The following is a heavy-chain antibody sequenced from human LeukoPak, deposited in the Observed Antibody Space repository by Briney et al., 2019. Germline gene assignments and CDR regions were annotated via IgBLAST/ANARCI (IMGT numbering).Heavy chain of an antibody. CDR3: ARQPVYDYVWGSYRLSFDY. Sequence: SETLSLTCAVYGGSFSGYYWSWIRQPPGKGLEWIGEINHSGSTNYNPSLKSRVTISVDTSKNQFSLKLSSVTAADTAVYYCARQPVYDYVWGSYRLSFDYWGQGTLVTVSS. J-gene: IGHJ4*02. D-gene: IGHD3-16*02. V-gene: IGHV4-34*01. CDR1: GGSFSGYY. CDR2: INHSGST.